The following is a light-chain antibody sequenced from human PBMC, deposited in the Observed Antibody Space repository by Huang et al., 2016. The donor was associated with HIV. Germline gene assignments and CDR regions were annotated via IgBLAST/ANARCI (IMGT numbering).Light chain of an antibody. CDR1: QSVNSY. CDR2: DAS. Sequence: ETVLTQSPATLSLSPGERATLSCRASQSVNSYLAWYQQKPGQTPRLLIYDASNRATGSPDRFSGSGSGTDFTLTISSLEPEDFAVYYCQQRKYWPPITFGQGTRLEIK. CDR3: QQRKYWPPIT. J-gene: IGKJ5*01. V-gene: IGKV3-11*01.